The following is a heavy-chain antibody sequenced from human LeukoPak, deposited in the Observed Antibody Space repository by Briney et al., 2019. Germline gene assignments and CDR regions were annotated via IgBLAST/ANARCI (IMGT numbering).Heavy chain of an antibody. V-gene: IGHV3-23*01. CDR3: ARAKRNGFDI. CDR1: GFTFSSYA. J-gene: IGHJ3*02. CDR2: ISGSGGST. Sequence: GGSLRLSCAASGFTFSSYAMSWVRQAPGKGLEWVSTISGSGGSTYYADSVKGRFTVSRDTSKNTLYLQMNSLRAEDTAVYYCARAKRNGFDIWGQGTMVTVSS.